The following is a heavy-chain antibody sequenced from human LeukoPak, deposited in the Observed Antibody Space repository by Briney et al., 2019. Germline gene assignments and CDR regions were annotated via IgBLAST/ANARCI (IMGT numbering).Heavy chain of an antibody. V-gene: IGHV4-39*01. D-gene: IGHD3-10*01. Sequence: SETLSLTCTVSGGSISSSSYYWGWIRQPPGKGLEWIGEINHSGSTNYNPSLKSRVTISVDTSKNQFSLKVSSVTAADTAVYYCARHVGRRAYYYGSGVYYFDYWGQGTLVTVSS. CDR2: INHSGST. CDR3: ARHVGRRAYYYGSGVYYFDY. J-gene: IGHJ4*02. CDR1: GGSISSSSYY.